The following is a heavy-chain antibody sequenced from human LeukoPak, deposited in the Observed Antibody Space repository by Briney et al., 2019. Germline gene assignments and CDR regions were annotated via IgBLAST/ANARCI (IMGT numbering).Heavy chain of an antibody. CDR3: ARASYGGNSGAFDI. V-gene: IGHV4-30-4*01. Sequence: SETLSLTCIVSGGSISSGDYYWSWIRQPPGKGLEWIGYIYYSGSTYYNPSLKSRVTISVDTSKNQFSLKLSSVTAADTAVYYCARASYGGNSGAFDIWGQGTMVTVSS. CDR1: GGSISSGDYY. J-gene: IGHJ3*02. CDR2: IYYSGST. D-gene: IGHD4-23*01.